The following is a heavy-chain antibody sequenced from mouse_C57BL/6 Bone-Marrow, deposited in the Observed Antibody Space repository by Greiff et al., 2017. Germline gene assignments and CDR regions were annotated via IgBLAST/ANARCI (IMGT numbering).Heavy chain of an antibody. CDR1: GYTFTDYY. D-gene: IGHD1-1*01. V-gene: IGHV1-76*01. Sequence: QVQLKESGAELVRPGASVKLSCKASGYTFTDYYINWVKQRPGQGLEWIARIYPGSGNTYYNEKFKGKATLTAEKSSSTAYMQLSSLTSEDSAVYFCARYTTVGSMDYWGQGTSVTVSS. CDR2: IYPGSGNT. CDR3: ARYTTVGSMDY. J-gene: IGHJ4*01.